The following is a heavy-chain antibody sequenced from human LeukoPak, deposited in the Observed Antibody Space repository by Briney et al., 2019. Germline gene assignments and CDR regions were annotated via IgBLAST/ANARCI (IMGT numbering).Heavy chain of an antibody. CDR1: GFTVSSSY. CDR2: LYRGDST. CDR3: AREVVSSPSYFDS. D-gene: IGHD2-15*01. J-gene: IGHJ4*02. Sequence: RPGGSLRLSCAASGFTVSSSYMYWVRQAPGKGLEWVSFLYRGDSTYYAESVRGRFTISRDNSKNTLYLLMNSLIPEDTAVYYCAREVVSSPSYFDSWGQGTLVTVSS. V-gene: IGHV3-53*01.